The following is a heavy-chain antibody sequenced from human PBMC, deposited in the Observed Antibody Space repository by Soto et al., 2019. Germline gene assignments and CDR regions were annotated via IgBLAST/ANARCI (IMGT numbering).Heavy chain of an antibody. Sequence: SVKVSCKASGGGNLRDYRTTWVRRAPGQGLEWMGGIIPKNGTANYAQKFQGRVTITRDTSANTAYMELSSLRSEDTAVYYCARAANCSGGSCYRGHFDYWGQGTLVTVSS. CDR3: ARAANCSGGSCYRGHFDY. CDR2: IIPKNGTA. J-gene: IGHJ4*02. D-gene: IGHD2-15*01. CDR1: GGGNLRDYR. V-gene: IGHV1-69*05.